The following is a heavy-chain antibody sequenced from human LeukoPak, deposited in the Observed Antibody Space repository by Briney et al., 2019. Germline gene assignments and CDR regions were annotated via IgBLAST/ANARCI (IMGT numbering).Heavy chain of an antibody. CDR2: ISYDGSNK. CDR1: GFTFSSYA. D-gene: IGHD5-18*01. CDR3: AREYTAMALPFDY. Sequence: PGGSLRLSCAASGFTFSSYAMHWVRQAPGKGLEWVAVISYDGSNKYYADSVKGRFTISRDNSKNTLYLQMNGLRAEDTAVYYCAREYTAMALPFDYWGQGTLVTVSS. V-gene: IGHV3-30-3*01. J-gene: IGHJ4*02.